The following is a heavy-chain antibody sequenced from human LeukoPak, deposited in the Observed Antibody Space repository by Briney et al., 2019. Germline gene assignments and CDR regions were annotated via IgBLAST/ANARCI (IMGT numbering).Heavy chain of an antibody. D-gene: IGHD2-21*02. J-gene: IGHJ3*01. CDR2: VYHSVAT. CDR1: NATFGSGGYS. Sequence: SDTLSLTCTFSNATFGSGGYSWSWIRQPPGKGLEWIGYVYHSVATYYTPSRKSPISTPMDKSKNHFSLRLTSVTAAETAVYFCASSHCGGDCFSSVAFDFWGHGTMVTVSS. V-gene: IGHV4-30-2*01. CDR3: ASSHCGGDCFSSVAFDF.